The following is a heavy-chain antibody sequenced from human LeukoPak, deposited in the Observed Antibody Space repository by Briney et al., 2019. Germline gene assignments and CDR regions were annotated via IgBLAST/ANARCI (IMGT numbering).Heavy chain of an antibody. J-gene: IGHJ4*02. CDR3: AKTRKYSSGWLYYFDY. Sequence: ASVKVSCKVSGYTLTELSMHWVRQAPGKGLEWMGGFDPEDGETIYAQKFQGRVTMTEDTSTDTAYMELSSLRSEDTAVYYCAKTRKYSSGWLYYFDYWGQGTLVTVSS. V-gene: IGHV1-24*01. CDR1: GYTLTELS. CDR2: FDPEDGET. D-gene: IGHD6-19*01.